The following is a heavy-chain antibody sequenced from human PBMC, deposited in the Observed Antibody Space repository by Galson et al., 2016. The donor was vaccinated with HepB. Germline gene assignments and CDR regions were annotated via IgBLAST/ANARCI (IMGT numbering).Heavy chain of an antibody. CDR2: VSFNGKVQ. J-gene: IGHJ4*02. CDR3: AKEPQKYSSGWYYYN. CDR1: GFTFSLSG. D-gene: IGHD6-19*01. Sequence: SLRLSCAASGFTFSLSGMHWVRQAPGKGPEWVGVVSFNGKVQYYADSVKGRFTISRDNSKNTLYLQMDSLRVEDTALYYCAKEPQKYSSGWYYYNWGQEALVTVSS. V-gene: IGHV3-30*18.